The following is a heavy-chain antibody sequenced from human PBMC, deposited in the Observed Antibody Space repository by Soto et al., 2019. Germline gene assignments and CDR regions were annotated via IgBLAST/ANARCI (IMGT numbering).Heavy chain of an antibody. CDR1: GGSVSSGSYY. J-gene: IGHJ6*02. CDR3: ARASSLDPVYYYYGMDV. V-gene: IGHV4-61*01. D-gene: IGHD2-2*01. CDR2: IYYSGST. Sequence: QVQLQESGPGLVKPSETLSLTCTVSGGSVSSGSYYWSWIRQPPGKGLEWIGYIYYSGSTNYNPSLKSRVTISVDTSKNQFSLKLSSVTAADTAVYYCARASSLDPVYYYYGMDVWGQGTTVTVSS.